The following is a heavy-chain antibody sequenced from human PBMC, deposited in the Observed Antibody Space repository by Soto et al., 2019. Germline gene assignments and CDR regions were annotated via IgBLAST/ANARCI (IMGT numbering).Heavy chain of an antibody. CDR2: IRSKAYGGTT. Sequence: GGSLRLSCTASGFTFGDYAMSWFRQAPGKGLEWVGFIRSKAYGGTTEYAASVKGRFTISRDDSKSIAYLQMNSLKTEDTAVYYCTRSLVRGTPPRYYYGMDVWGQGTTVTVSS. CDR1: GFTFGDYA. CDR3: TRSLVRGTPPRYYYGMDV. V-gene: IGHV3-49*03. D-gene: IGHD3-10*01. J-gene: IGHJ6*02.